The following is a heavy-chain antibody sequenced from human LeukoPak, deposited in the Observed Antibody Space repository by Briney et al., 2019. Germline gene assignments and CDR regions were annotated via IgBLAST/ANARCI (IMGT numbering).Heavy chain of an antibody. Sequence: ASVKVSCKASGYTFTSYYMHWVRQAPGQGLEWMGIINPIGGSTSYAQKFQGRVTMTRDTSTSTVYMELSSLRSEDTAVYYCARDFYYYGSGSYEGGDFDYWGQGTLVTVSS. CDR2: INPIGGST. V-gene: IGHV1-46*01. J-gene: IGHJ4*02. CDR3: ARDFYYYGSGSYEGGDFDY. CDR1: GYTFTSYY. D-gene: IGHD3-10*01.